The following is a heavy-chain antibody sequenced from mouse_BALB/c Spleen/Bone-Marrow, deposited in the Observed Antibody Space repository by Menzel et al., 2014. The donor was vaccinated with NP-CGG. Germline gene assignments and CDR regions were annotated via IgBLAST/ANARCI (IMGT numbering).Heavy chain of an antibody. CDR2: ISSGGTYT. Sequence: EVKLAESGGDLVKPGGSLKLSCAASGFTFSSYGMSWVRQTPDKRLEWVATISSGGTYTYYPDSVKGRFTISRDNAKHTLYLQMSSLKSEDTAMYYCARQGTTVVAPAMDYWGQGPSVNVSS. CDR1: GFTFSSYG. J-gene: IGHJ4*01. V-gene: IGHV5-6*01. D-gene: IGHD1-1*01. CDR3: ARQGTTVVAPAMDY.